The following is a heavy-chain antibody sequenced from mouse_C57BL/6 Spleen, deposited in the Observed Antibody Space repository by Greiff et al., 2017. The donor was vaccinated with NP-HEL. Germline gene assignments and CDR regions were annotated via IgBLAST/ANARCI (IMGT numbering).Heavy chain of an antibody. D-gene: IGHD1-2*01. CDR3: AREATNAMDY. J-gene: IGHJ4*01. CDR2: INYDGSST. CDR1: GFTFSDYY. Sequence: EVQLVESEGGLVQPGSSMKLSCTASGFTFSDYYMAWVRPVPEKGLEWVANINYDGSSTYYLDSLKSRFIISRDNAKNILYLQMSSLKSEDTATYYCAREATNAMDYWGQGTSVTVSS. V-gene: IGHV5-16*01.